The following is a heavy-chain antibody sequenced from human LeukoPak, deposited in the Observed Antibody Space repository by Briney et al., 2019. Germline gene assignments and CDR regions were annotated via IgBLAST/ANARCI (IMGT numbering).Heavy chain of an antibody. CDR1: GFTFSSYG. CDR3: ARDAHSSSWYQDY. J-gene: IGHJ4*02. V-gene: IGHV3-48*01. CDR2: ISSGSGTK. D-gene: IGHD6-13*01. Sequence: GGSLRLSCAASGFTFSSYGMSWVRQAPGKGLEWLSYISSGSGTKYYADSVKGRFTISRDNAKNSLYLQMNSLRAEDAGLYYCARDAHSSSWYQDYWGQATLVTVSS.